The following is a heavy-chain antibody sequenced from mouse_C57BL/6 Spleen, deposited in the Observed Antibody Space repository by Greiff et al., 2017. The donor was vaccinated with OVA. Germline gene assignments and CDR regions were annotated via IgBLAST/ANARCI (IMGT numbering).Heavy chain of an antibody. V-gene: IGHV7-3*01. Sequence: EVNLVESGGGLLQPGGSLSLSCASSGFTFTDYYMSWVRHPPGTALEWLGFIRNKANGYTTDYSASVKGRFTIARDNSQSILYLQMNALRAEDSATYYCARYAGVYWYFDVWGTGTTVTVSS. D-gene: IGHD5-1*01. J-gene: IGHJ1*03. CDR2: IRNKANGYTT. CDR1: GFTFTDYY. CDR3: ARYAGVYWYFDV.